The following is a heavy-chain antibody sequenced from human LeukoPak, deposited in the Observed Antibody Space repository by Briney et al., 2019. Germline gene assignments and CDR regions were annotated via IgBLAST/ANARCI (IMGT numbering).Heavy chain of an antibody. CDR2: ISAYNGNT. CDR1: GYTFTSYG. CDR3: ARDRLGYYDSSGYYRPLDY. J-gene: IGHJ4*02. D-gene: IGHD3-22*01. Sequence: ASVKVSCKASGYTFTSYGISWVRQAPGQGLEWMGWISAYNGNTNYAQKLQGRVTMTTDTSTSTAYMELRSLRSDDMAVYYCARDRLGYYDSSGYYRPLDYWGQGTLVTVSS. V-gene: IGHV1-18*03.